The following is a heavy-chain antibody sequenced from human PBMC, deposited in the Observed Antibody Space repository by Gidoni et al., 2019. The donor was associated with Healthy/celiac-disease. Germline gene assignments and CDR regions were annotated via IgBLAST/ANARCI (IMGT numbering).Heavy chain of an antibody. Sequence: EVQLVESGGGVVRRGWSLRLSSAASGFTFDDYGMSWVRQAPGKGLAWVSGITWNGGSRGYADSVKGRFTISRDNAKNSLYLQMNSLRAEDTALYHCASDFLPTVTTAFDPWGQGTLVTVSS. CDR3: ASDFLPTVTTAFDP. V-gene: IGHV3-20*01. CDR1: GFTFDDYG. D-gene: IGHD4-17*01. CDR2: ITWNGGSR. J-gene: IGHJ5*02.